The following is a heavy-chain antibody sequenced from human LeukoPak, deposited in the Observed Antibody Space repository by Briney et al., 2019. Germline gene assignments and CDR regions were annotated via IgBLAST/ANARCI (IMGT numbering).Heavy chain of an antibody. J-gene: IGHJ4*02. Sequence: SETLSLTCTVSGGSISSGGYYWSWIRQHPGKGLEWIGYIYYGGSTYYNPSLKSRVTISVDTSKNQFSLKLSSVTAADTAVYYCARVWFGSGFDYWGQGTLVTVSS. D-gene: IGHD3-10*01. CDR2: IYYGGST. CDR1: GGSISSGGYY. CDR3: ARVWFGSGFDY. V-gene: IGHV4-31*03.